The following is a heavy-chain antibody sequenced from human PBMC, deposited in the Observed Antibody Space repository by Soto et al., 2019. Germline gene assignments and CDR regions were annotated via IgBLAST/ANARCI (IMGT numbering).Heavy chain of an antibody. Sequence: GGSLRLSCAASGFPFSSYAMSWVRQAPGKGLEWVSAIGGSGGDTFYADSVKGRFTVSRDNAENTLSLQLNSLRVEDTAIYYCARRTWRGRADNWGQGILVTVSS. CDR2: IGGSGGDT. V-gene: IGHV3-23*01. CDR3: ARRTWRGRADN. J-gene: IGHJ4*02. CDR1: GFPFSSYA. D-gene: IGHD3-3*01.